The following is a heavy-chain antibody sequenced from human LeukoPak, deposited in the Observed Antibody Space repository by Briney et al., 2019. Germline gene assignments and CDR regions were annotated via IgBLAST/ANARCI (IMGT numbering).Heavy chain of an antibody. J-gene: IGHJ4*02. CDR2: ISWNSGSI. CDR1: GFTFDDYA. CDR3: AKDGGDDYGDYYFDY. Sequence: GGSLRLSCAASGFTFDDYAMHWVRQAPGKGLEWVSGISWNSGSIGYADSVKGRFTISRGNAKNSLYLQMNSLRAEDTALYYCAKDGGDDYGDYYFDYWGQGTLVTVSS. V-gene: IGHV3-9*01. D-gene: IGHD4-17*01.